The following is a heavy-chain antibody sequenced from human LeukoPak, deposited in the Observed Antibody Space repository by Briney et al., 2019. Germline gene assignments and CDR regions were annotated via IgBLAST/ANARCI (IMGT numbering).Heavy chain of an antibody. CDR3: ARGVAGKHY. V-gene: IGHV3-21*01. D-gene: IGHD6-19*01. CDR2: ISSSSSYI. Sequence: GGSLRLSCAASGFTFSTESMNWVRQAPGKGLEWVSSISSSSSYIDYADSGKGRFTISRDNAKNSLYLQMNSLRAEDTAVYYCARGVAGKHYWGQGTLVIVSS. CDR1: GFTFSTES. J-gene: IGHJ4*02.